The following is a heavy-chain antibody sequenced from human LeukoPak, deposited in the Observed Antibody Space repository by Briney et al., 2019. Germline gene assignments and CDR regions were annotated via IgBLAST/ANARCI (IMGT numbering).Heavy chain of an antibody. CDR2: ISSSGTDI. J-gene: IGHJ4*02. CDR3: ARDPGYYGAGSHIDY. CDR1: GGSFSGYY. Sequence: LSLTCAVYGGSFSGYYWSWIRQPPGKGLEWVSSISSSGTDIYYADSVKGRFTISRDNAKNSLYLQMNSLRGEDTAVYHCARDPGYYGAGSHIDYWGQGTLVTVSS. V-gene: IGHV3-11*04. D-gene: IGHD3-10*01.